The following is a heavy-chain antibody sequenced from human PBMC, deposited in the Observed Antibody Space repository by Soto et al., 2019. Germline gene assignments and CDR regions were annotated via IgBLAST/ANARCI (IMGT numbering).Heavy chain of an antibody. CDR3: AAGGHNDGYNYYHGMDV. V-gene: IGHV1-69*19. Sequence: QVQVVQSGAEVKKPGSSVKVSCKVSGDTFTNFAISWVRQAPGQGLEWMGGIIPMFDTPHYAQNFRGRVTITADGATTTAYMELNSLRSADMAVYYCAAGGHNDGYNYYHGMDVWGQGTTVTVS. D-gene: IGHD5-18*01. J-gene: IGHJ6*02. CDR2: IIPMFDTP. CDR1: GDTFTNFA.